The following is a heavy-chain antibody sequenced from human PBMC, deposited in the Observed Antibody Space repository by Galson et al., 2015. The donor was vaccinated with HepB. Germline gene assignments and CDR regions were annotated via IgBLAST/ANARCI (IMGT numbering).Heavy chain of an antibody. D-gene: IGHD6-13*01. Sequence: SLRLSCAASGFTFDDYTMHWVRQAPGKGLEWVSLISWDGGSTYYADSVKGRFTISRDNSKNSLYLQMNSLRTEDTALYYCAKDGSYSSSWYYGGGWFDPWGQGTLVTVSS. V-gene: IGHV3-43*01. CDR2: ISWDGGST. CDR3: AKDGSYSSSWYYGGGWFDP. CDR1: GFTFDDYT. J-gene: IGHJ5*02.